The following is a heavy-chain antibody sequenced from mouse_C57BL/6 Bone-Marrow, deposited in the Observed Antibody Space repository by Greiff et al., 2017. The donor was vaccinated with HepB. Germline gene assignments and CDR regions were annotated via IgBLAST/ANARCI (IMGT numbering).Heavy chain of an antibody. V-gene: IGHV5-9*01. CDR1: GFTFSSYT. J-gene: IGHJ2*01. CDR3: ARQLRLRLNY. D-gene: IGHD3-2*02. Sequence: DVHLVESGGGLVKPGGSLKLSCAASGFTFSSYTMSWVRQTPEKRLEWVATISGGGGNTYYPDSVKGRFTISRDNAKNTLYLQMSSLRSEDTALYYCARQLRLRLNYWGQGTTLTVSS. CDR2: ISGGGGNT.